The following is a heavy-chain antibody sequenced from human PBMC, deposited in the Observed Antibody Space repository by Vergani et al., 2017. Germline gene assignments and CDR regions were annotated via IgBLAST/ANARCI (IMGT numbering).Heavy chain of an antibody. CDR3: ARARCIETCYMSNWLDS. CDR1: GFDFSSYI. D-gene: IGHD3-9*01. V-gene: IGHV3-48*01. Sequence: QLVESGGGWVQPGGSLRLSCVVSGFDFSSYIMNWVRQAPGKGLEWVSFVSTGTKSQSYAESVKGRFTISRDSAKNPLYLQMNSLRVEDTGVYYCARARCIETCYMSNWLDSWGQGTLVTVSS. CDR2: VSTGTKSQ. J-gene: IGHJ5*01.